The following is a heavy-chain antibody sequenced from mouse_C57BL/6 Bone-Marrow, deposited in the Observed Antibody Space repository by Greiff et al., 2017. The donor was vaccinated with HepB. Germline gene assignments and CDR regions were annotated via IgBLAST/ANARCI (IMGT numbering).Heavy chain of an antibody. CDR3: ARGGWLLLFAY. Sequence: QVQLQQSGPELVRPGASVKISGKAPGYTLTSHWRQWVRQRPGQGLEGIGEIFPGSGSTYYNEKFKGKATLTVDTSSSTAYMQLSSLTSEDSAVYFCARGGWLLLFAYWGQGTLVTVSA. V-gene: IGHV1-56*01. J-gene: IGHJ3*01. CDR2: IFPGSGST. D-gene: IGHD2-3*01. CDR1: GYTLTSHW.